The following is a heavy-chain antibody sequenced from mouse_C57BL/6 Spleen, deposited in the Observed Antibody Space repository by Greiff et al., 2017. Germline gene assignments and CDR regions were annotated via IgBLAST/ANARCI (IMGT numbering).Heavy chain of an antibody. D-gene: IGHD1-1*01. CDR2: LVPNSGGT. J-gene: IGHJ2*01. CDR3: ARTTTVVCCYFDY. CDR1: GYTFTSYW. V-gene: IGHV1-72*01. Sequence: QVQLQQPGAELVKPGASVKLSCKASGYTFTSYWMHWVKQRPGRGLEWIGRLVPNSGGTKYNAKFKGQATLTGDKPSSTAYMQLSSLTSEDSAVYDCARTTTVVCCYFDYWGQGTTLTVSA.